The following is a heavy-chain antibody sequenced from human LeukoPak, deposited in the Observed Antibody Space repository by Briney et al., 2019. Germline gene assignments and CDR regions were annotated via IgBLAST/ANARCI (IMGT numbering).Heavy chain of an antibody. CDR2: ISYDGSNK. V-gene: IGHV3-30*04. CDR3: ARADTATFDY. Sequence: PGGSLRLSCAASEFTFSSYAMHWVRQAPGKGLEWVAVISYDGSNKYYADSVKGRFTISRDNSKNTLYLQMNSLRAEDTAVYYCARADTATFDYWGQGTLVTVSS. J-gene: IGHJ4*02. D-gene: IGHD5-18*01. CDR1: EFTFSSYA.